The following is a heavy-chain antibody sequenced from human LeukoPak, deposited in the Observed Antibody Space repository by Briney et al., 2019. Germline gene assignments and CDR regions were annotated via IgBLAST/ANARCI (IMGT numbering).Heavy chain of an antibody. V-gene: IGHV1-69*05. J-gene: IGHJ4*02. CDR2: IIPIFGTA. Sequence: ASVKVSCKASGGTFSSYAISWVRQAPGQGLEWMGGIIPIFGTANYAQKFQGRVTITRDTSASTAYMELSSLRSEDTAVYYCARGGPAASFDFWGQGTLVTVSS. CDR3: ARGGPAASFDF. CDR1: GGTFSSYA. D-gene: IGHD2-2*01.